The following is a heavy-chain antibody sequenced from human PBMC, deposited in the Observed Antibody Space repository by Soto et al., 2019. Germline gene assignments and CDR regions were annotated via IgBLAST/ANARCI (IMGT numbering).Heavy chain of an antibody. J-gene: IGHJ5*02. Sequence: GGSLRLSCAASGVTFSNYWMYWVRQAPGKGLVWVSRINSAGSSTIYADSVKGRFTISRDNAKNTLYLQMNSLRAEDTAVYYCARYSSSWLNPWGQGSLVTVSS. CDR2: INSAGSST. V-gene: IGHV3-74*01. CDR3: ARYSSSWLNP. D-gene: IGHD5-18*01. CDR1: GVTFSNYW.